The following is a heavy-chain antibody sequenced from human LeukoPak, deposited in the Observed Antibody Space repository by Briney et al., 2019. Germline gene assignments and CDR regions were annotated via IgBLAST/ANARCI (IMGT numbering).Heavy chain of an antibody. CDR2: IRSKVYGGTT. D-gene: IGHD1-26*01. CDR1: GFTFADYA. CDR3: ARDFGHWELNGGYYFDY. J-gene: IGHJ4*02. V-gene: IGHV3-49*04. Sequence: GGSLRLSCTASGFTFADYAMSWVRQAPGKGLEWVGFIRSKVYGGTTEYAASVKGRFTISRDDSKSIAYLQMNSLRAEDTAVYYCARDFGHWELNGGYYFDYWGQGTLVTVSS.